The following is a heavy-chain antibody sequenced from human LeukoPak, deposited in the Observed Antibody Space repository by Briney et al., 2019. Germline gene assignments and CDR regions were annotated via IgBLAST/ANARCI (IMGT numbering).Heavy chain of an antibody. Sequence: PGGSLRLSCAASGFTFNDYVMHWVRQAPGKGLEWVSLITGDGGNTYYADSLKGRFTISRDNNKNSLFLQINSLRIEGTALYYCAKGNGYQKGDASDIWGQGTMVTVSS. CDR3: AKGNGYQKGDASDI. D-gene: IGHD3-3*01. CDR2: ITGDGGNT. J-gene: IGHJ3*02. V-gene: IGHV3-43*02. CDR1: GFTFNDYV.